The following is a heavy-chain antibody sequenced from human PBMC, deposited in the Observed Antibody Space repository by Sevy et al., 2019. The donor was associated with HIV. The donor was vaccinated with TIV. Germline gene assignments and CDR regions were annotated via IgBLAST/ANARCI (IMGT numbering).Heavy chain of an antibody. CDR1: GGSISSGDYY. V-gene: IGHV4-30-4*01. CDR3: AREGDCISTSCPIDY. J-gene: IGHJ4*02. CDR2: IYYSGST. Sequence: SETLSLTCTVSGGSISSGDYYWSWIRQPSGKGLEWIGYIYYSGSTYYNPSLKSRVTISVDTSKNQFSLKLSSVTVADTAVYYCAREGDCISTSCPIDYWGQGTLVTVSS. D-gene: IGHD2-2*01.